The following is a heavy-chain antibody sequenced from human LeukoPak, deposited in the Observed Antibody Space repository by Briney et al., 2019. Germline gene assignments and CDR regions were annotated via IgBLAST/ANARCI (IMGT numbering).Heavy chain of an antibody. D-gene: IGHD1-26*01. CDR1: GYTFTGYY. CDR3: ARGSARIERGSYRFDY. Sequence: GASVKVSCKASGYTFTGYYMHWVRQAPGQGLEWMGWINPNSGGTNYAQKFQGRVTMTRDTSISTAYMELSRLRSDDTAVYYCARGSARIERGSYRFDYWGQETVVSV. J-gene: IGHJ4*02. V-gene: IGHV1-2*02. CDR2: INPNSGGT.